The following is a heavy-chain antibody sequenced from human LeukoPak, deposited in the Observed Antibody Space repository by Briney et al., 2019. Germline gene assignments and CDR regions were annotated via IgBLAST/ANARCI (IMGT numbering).Heavy chain of an antibody. V-gene: IGHV3-7*03. CDR2: IKQDGSEK. CDR3: AKDINSGVDYYGSGSYWNY. D-gene: IGHD3-10*01. J-gene: IGHJ4*02. CDR1: GFTFSSYW. Sequence: GGSLRLSCAASGFTFSSYWMSWVRQAPGKGLEWVANIKQDGSEKYYVDSVKGRFTISRDNAKNSLYLQMNSLRAEDTALYYCAKDINSGVDYYGSGSYWNYWGQGTLVTVSS.